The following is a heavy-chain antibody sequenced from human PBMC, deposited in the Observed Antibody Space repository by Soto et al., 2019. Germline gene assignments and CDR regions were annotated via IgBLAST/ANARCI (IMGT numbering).Heavy chain of an antibody. Sequence: EVQLLESGGGLVQPGGSLRLSCAASGFTFSNYAMSWVRQAPGKGLEWVSGIGGRATSAYYADSVKGRFAISRDHSYNTLFLQLTSLRAEDTAVYYCAKSRYSDSSGDFYDFWGQGTLVSVSS. D-gene: IGHD3-22*01. CDR3: AKSRYSDSSGDFYDF. CDR1: GFTFSNYA. CDR2: IGGRATSA. V-gene: IGHV3-23*01. J-gene: IGHJ4*02.